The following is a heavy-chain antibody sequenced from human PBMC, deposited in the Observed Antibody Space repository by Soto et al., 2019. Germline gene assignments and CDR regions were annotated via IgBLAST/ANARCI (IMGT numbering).Heavy chain of an antibody. CDR2: ISGGGGST. CDR1: GFTFGNYG. D-gene: IGHD2-21*02. J-gene: IGHJ3*01. CDR3: AKGLRVVVTVISPDAAFNA. V-gene: IGHV3-23*01. Sequence: EVKLLESGGGLVQPGGSLRLSCAASGFTFGNYGINWVRQAPGKGLEWVAGISGGGGSTYYADSVKGRFTISRDPSKNTVFLEMNSLTAEDTAVYYCAKGLRVVVTVISPDAAFNAWGQGTLVAVSS.